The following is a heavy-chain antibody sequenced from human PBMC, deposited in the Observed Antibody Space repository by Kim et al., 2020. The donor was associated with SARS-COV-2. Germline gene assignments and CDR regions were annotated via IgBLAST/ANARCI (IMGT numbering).Heavy chain of an antibody. CDR3: AREYCSGGSCYSNPRGWFDP. Sequence: ASVKVSCKASGYTFTSYYMHWVRQAPGQGLEWMGIINPSGGSTSYAQKFQGRVTMTRDTSTSTVYMELSSLRSEDTAVYYCAREYCSGGSCYSNPRGWFDPWGQGTLVTVSS. V-gene: IGHV1-46*01. D-gene: IGHD2-15*01. CDR1: GYTFTSYY. CDR2: INPSGGST. J-gene: IGHJ5*02.